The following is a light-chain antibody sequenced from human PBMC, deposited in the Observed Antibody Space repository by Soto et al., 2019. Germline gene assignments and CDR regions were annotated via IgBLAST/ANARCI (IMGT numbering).Light chain of an antibody. J-gene: IGLJ2*01. Sequence: QAVVTQEPSLTVSPGGTVTLTCGSSTGAVTSNHHPYGFQQKAGQAPRTLIYDTSNKHSWTPARFSGSLLGDKAALTLSGAQPEDEAQYYCLLSYNAARVFGGGTPLTVL. CDR3: LLSYNAARV. V-gene: IGLV7-46*01. CDR2: DTS. CDR1: TGAVTSNHH.